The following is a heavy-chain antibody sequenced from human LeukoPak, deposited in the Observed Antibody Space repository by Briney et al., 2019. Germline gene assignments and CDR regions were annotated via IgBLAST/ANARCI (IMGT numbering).Heavy chain of an antibody. V-gene: IGHV3-7*01. CDR3: VRDSDYQRNSGGLYAHYDALDI. D-gene: IGHD2-21*01. CDR2: IKADGSVK. CDR1: EFTFSTFW. J-gene: IGHJ3*02. Sequence: GGSLRLSCAASEFTFSTFWMSWVRQAPGKGLEWVANIKADGSVKHYVDSVEGRFSISRDNARSAIYLQMNSLRAEATAVYYCVRDSDYQRNSGGLYAHYDALDIWGHGTMVTVSS.